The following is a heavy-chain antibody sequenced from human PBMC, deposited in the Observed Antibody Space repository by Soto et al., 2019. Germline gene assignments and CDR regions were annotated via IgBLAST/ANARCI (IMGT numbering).Heavy chain of an antibody. V-gene: IGHV1-69*13. CDR1: GGTFSSYA. CDR3: ARAPKYDFWSGYYPA. D-gene: IGHD3-3*01. J-gene: IGHJ5*02. Sequence: SVKVSCKASGGTFSSYAISWVRQAPGQGLEWMGGIIPIFGTANYAQKFQGRVTITADESTSTAYMELSSLRSEDTAVYYCARAPKYDFWSGYYPAWGQGTLVTVSS. CDR2: IIPIFGTA.